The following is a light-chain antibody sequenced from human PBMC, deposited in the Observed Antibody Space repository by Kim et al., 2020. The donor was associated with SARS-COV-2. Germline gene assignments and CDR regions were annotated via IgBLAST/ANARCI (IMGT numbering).Light chain of an antibody. CDR2: DSS. CDR3: LLSYNGVVF. CDR1: SAAVHIGHC. V-gene: IGLV7-46*01. J-gene: IGLJ2*01. Sequence: GTVTLTCASNSAAVHIGHCPSWFARKPGQAPMTLICDSSRRHSWTPARFSGSRLGGNAALTLSGAQPEDEADYYCLLSYNGVVFFGGGTKLTVL.